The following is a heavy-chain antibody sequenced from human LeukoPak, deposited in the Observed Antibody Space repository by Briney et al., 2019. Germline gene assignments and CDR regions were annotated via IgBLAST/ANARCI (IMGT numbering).Heavy chain of an antibody. CDR2: IYPGDSDT. V-gene: IGHV5-51*01. D-gene: IGHD6-13*01. CDR1: GYSFTSYW. Sequence: GESLKISCKGSGYSFTSYWIGWVRQMPGKGLEWMGIIYPGDSDTRYSPSFQGQVTISADKSISTAYLQWSSLKASDTAMYYCARPSSSSWYPIYYFDYWGQGTLVTVPS. J-gene: IGHJ4*02. CDR3: ARPSSSSWYPIYYFDY.